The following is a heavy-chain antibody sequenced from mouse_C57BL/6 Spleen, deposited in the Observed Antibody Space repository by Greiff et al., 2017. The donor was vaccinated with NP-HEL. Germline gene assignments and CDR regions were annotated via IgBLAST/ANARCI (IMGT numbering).Heavy chain of an antibody. V-gene: IGHV5-15*01. D-gene: IGHD3-2*02. CDR3: ARRDSSGPFAY. Sequence: EVKLMESGGGLVQPGGSLKLSCAASGFTFSDYGMAWVRQAPRKGPEWVAFISNLAYSIYYADTVTCRFTISRENAKNTLYLEMSSLRSEDTAMYYCARRDSSGPFAYWGQGTLVTVSA. CDR2: ISNLAYSI. CDR1: GFTFSDYG. J-gene: IGHJ3*01.